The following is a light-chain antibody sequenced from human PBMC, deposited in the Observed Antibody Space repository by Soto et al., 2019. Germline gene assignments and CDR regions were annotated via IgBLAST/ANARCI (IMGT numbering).Light chain of an antibody. CDR3: SSKAGSNNLGVV. V-gene: IGLV2-8*01. CDR1: SSDVGGYND. Sequence: QSVLTQPPSASGSPGQSVAISCTRTSSDVGGYNDVSWYQQHPGKAPKLMIYEVTKRPSGVPDRFSGSKSGNTASLTVSGLQADDEANYYCSSKAGSNNLGVVFGGGTKLTVL. J-gene: IGLJ2*01. CDR2: EVT.